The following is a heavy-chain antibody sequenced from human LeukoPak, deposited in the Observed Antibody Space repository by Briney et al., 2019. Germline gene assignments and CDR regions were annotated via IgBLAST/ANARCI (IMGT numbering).Heavy chain of an antibody. Sequence: PGGSLRLSCAASGFPFSSYGMHWVRQAPGKGLEWVAFIRYDGSNKYYADSVKGRFTISRDNSKNTLYLQMNSLRAEDTAVYYCAKAPYCSSTSCYTGGYWGQGTLVSVSS. CDR2: IRYDGSNK. CDR3: AKAPYCSSTSCYTGGY. D-gene: IGHD2-2*02. CDR1: GFPFSSYG. J-gene: IGHJ4*02. V-gene: IGHV3-30*02.